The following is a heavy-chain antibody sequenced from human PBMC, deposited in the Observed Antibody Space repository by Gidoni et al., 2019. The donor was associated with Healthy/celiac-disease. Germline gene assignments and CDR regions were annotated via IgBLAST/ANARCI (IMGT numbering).Heavy chain of an antibody. J-gene: IGHJ6*02. CDR1: GYTFTGSY. V-gene: IGHV1-2*02. CDR2: INPNGGGT. Sequence: QVQLVQSGAEVKKPGASVKVSCKASGYTFTGSYMHWVRQAPGHGLEWMGWINPNGGGTNDGKRFRGRATKTRETATRTAYMERGGRGYDDTAVYYGGRAEGAGAAIVVVMFYYYYGMDVWGQGTTVTVSS. D-gene: IGHD3-22*01. CDR3: GRAEGAGAAIVVVMFYYYYGMDV.